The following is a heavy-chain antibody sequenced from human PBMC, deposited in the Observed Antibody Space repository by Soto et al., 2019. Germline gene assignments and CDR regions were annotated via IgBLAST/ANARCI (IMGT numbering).Heavy chain of an antibody. CDR1: GYTFTSYA. D-gene: IGHD1-1*01. V-gene: IGHV1-3*01. Sequence: AASVKVSCKASGYTFTSYAMHWVRQAPGQRLEWMGWINAGNGNTKYSQKFQGRVTITRDTSASTAYMELSSLRSEDTAVYYCARSLEPNWFDPWGQGTLVTVSS. CDR3: ARSLEPNWFDP. J-gene: IGHJ5*02. CDR2: INAGNGNT.